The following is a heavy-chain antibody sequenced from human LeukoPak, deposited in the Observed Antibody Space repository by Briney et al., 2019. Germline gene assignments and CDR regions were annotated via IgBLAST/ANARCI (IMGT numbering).Heavy chain of an antibody. CDR2: IYYSGST. J-gene: IGHJ4*02. CDR1: GGSISSSSYY. Sequence: PSETLSLTCTVSGGSISSSSYYWGWIRQPPGKGLEWIGSIYYSGSTYYNPSLKSRVTISVDTSKNQFSLELSSVTAADTAVYYCASTGTTVSYYFDYWGQGTLVTVSS. D-gene: IGHD4-11*01. V-gene: IGHV4-39*01. CDR3: ASTGTTVSYYFDY.